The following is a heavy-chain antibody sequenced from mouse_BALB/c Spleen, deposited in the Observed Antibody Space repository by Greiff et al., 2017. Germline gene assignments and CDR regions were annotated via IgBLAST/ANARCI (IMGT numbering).Heavy chain of an antibody. D-gene: IGHD4-1*01. Sequence: EVKLVESGGGLVKPGGSLKLSCAASGFTFSSYAMSWVRQTPEKRLAWVATISSGGSYTYYPDNVKGRFTISRDNAKNTLYLQMSSLRSEDTAMYYCARDDWDGNYYAMDYWGQGTSVTVSS. J-gene: IGHJ4*01. CDR3: ARDDWDGNYYAMDY. V-gene: IGHV5-9-3*01. CDR1: GFTFSSYA. CDR2: ISSGGSYT.